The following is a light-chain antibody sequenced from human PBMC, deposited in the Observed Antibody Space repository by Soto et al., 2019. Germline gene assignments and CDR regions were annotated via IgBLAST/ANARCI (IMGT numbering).Light chain of an antibody. CDR2: DAS. CDR1: QDISNY. V-gene: IGKV1-33*01. Sequence: DIQMTQSPSSLSASVGDRVTITCQASQDISNYLNWYQQKPGKAPKLLMYDASNLETGVPSRFSGSGSGTDFTFTISSLQPEDIATYYCRTFGQGTKLEIK. J-gene: IGKJ2*01. CDR3: RT.